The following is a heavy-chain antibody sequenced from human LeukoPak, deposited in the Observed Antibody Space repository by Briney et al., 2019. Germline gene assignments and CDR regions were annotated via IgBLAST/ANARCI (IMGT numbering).Heavy chain of an antibody. D-gene: IGHD3-22*01. CDR1: GGSISSSTYY. V-gene: IGHV4-39*01. Sequence: PSETLSLTCTVSGGSISSSTYYWGWIRQPPGKGLEWIGYIYYSGSTYYNPSLKSRVTISVDTSKNQFSLKLSSVTAADTAVYYCARHLDYYDSSGYNYVRFFDYWGQGTLVTVSS. CDR2: IYYSGST. CDR3: ARHLDYYDSSGYNYVRFFDY. J-gene: IGHJ4*02.